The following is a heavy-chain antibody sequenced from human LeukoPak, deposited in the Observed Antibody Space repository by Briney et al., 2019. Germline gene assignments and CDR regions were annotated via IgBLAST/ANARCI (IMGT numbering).Heavy chain of an antibody. CDR1: GSNISDFW. D-gene: IGHD3-16*01. V-gene: IGHV3-7*01. Sequence: GGSLRLSCAASGSNISDFWMTWVRQAPGKGLEWVANIKEDGTEKHLVDSVKGRFTISRDNTKNLLYLQMNSLIGDDTATYYCVRESRPGGAMGLYHNFDYWGQGTLVAVSS. CDR3: VRESRPGGAMGLYHNFDY. CDR2: IKEDGTEK. J-gene: IGHJ4*02.